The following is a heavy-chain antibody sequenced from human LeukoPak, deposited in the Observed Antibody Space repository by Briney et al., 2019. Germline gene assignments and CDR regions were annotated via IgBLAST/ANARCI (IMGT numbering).Heavy chain of an antibody. CDR1: GFTFSSYG. Sequence: GGSLRLSCAASGFTFSSYGMSWVRQAPGKGLEWVSAISGSGGSTYYADSVKGRFTISRDNSKNTLYLQMNSLRAEDTAVYYCAKAGMVRGVIIPFDPWGQGTLVTVSS. V-gene: IGHV3-23*01. CDR2: ISGSGGST. D-gene: IGHD3-10*01. CDR3: AKAGMVRGVIIPFDP. J-gene: IGHJ5*02.